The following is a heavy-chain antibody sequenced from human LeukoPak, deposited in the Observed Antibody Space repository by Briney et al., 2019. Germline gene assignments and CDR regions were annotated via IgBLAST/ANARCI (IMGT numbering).Heavy chain of an antibody. Sequence: PGGSLRLSCAASGFTFSSYAMSWVRQAPGKGLEWVSAISGSGGSTYYADSVKGRFTISRDNSKNTLYLQMNSLRAEDTAVYYCAKSPGVRAVVLRNCFDYWGQGTLVTVSS. J-gene: IGHJ4*02. D-gene: IGHD6-19*01. V-gene: IGHV3-23*01. CDR2: ISGSGGST. CDR1: GFTFSSYA. CDR3: AKSPGVRAVVLRNCFDY.